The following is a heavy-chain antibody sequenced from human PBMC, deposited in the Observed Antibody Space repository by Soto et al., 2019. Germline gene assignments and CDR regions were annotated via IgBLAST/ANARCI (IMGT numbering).Heavy chain of an antibody. D-gene: IGHD3-3*01. CDR2: MNPNSGNT. CDR1: GYTFTSYD. Sequence: ASVKVSCKASGYTFTSYDINWVRQATGQGLEWMGWMNPNSGNTGYAQKFQGRVTMTRNTSISTAYMELSSLRSEDTAVYYCARGRVDYVFWSGYSSDLDYWGQGTLVTVSS. J-gene: IGHJ4*02. CDR3: ARGRVDYVFWSGYSSDLDY. V-gene: IGHV1-8*01.